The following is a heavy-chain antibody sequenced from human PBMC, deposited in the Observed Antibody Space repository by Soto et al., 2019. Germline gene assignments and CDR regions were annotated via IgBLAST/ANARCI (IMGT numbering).Heavy chain of an antibody. V-gene: IGHV4-61*01. CDR1: GCSVSSGSYY. CDR2: MYNSGST. J-gene: IGHJ4*02. Sequence: SETLSLTCTVSGCSVSSGSYYWSWIRQPPGKGLEWIGYMYNSGSTNYNPSLKSRVIISVDTSKNQFSLKLSSVTAADTAVYYCARVSSGWYYFDYWGQGTLVTVSS. D-gene: IGHD6-19*01. CDR3: ARVSSGWYYFDY.